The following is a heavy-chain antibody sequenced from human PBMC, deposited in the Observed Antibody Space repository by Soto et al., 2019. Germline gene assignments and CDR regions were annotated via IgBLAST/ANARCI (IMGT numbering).Heavy chain of an antibody. J-gene: IGHJ5*02. D-gene: IGHD6-13*01. CDR2: ISGSGGST. CDR3: AKKSSGYSSSWYDGKDNWFDP. Sequence: GVSLRLSCAASGFTFSSYAMSWVRQAPGKGLEWVSAISGSGGSTYYADSVKGRFTISRDNSKNTLYLQMNSLRAEDTAVYYCAKKSSGYSSSWYDGKDNWFDPWGQGTLVTVSS. V-gene: IGHV3-23*01. CDR1: GFTFSSYA.